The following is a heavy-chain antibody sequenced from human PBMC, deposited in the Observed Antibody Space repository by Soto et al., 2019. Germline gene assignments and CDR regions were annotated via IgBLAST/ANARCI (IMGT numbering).Heavy chain of an antibody. CDR2: INHSGST. D-gene: IGHD5-18*01. J-gene: IGHJ4*02. CDR3: ARGGYSYGYGYYFDY. CDR1: GGSFSGYY. Sequence: ASETLSLTCAVYGGSFSGYYWSWIRQPPGKGLEWIGEINHSGSTNYNPSLKSRVTISVDTSKNQFSLKLSSVTAADTAVYYCARGGYSYGYGYYFDYWGQGTLVTVSS. V-gene: IGHV4-34*01.